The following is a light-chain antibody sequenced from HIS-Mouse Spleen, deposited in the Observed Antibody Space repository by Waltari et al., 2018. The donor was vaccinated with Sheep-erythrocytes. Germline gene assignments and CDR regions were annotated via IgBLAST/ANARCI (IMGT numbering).Light chain of an antibody. CDR2: KDS. J-gene: IGLJ2*01. V-gene: IGLV3-27*01. Sequence: SYELTQPSSVSVSPGQTARITCSGDVLAKKYARWFQQKPGQAPVLGIYKDSERPSGIPERFSGSSSGTTVTLTISGAQVEDEADYYCYSVADNNLVFGGGTKLTVL. CDR3: YSVADNNLV. CDR1: VLAKKY.